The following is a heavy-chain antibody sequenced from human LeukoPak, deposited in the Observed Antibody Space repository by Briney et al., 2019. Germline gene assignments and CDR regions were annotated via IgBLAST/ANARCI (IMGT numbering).Heavy chain of an antibody. Sequence: SETLSLTCTVSGGSISSGAYYWSWIRQPAGKGLEWIGRVYTSGNTNYNPSLKSRVTISVDTSKNQFSLEVNSVTAADTAVYYCASEDLGVAGPFAYWGQGTLVTVSS. CDR1: GGSISSGAYY. CDR2: VYTSGNT. CDR3: ASEDLGVAGPFAY. D-gene: IGHD6-19*01. J-gene: IGHJ4*02. V-gene: IGHV4-61*02.